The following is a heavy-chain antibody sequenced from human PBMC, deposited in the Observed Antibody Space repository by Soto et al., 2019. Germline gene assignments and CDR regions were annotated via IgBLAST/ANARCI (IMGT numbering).Heavy chain of an antibody. D-gene: IGHD3-22*01. Sequence: EVQLLESGGGLVQPGGSLRLSCAASGFTFSSYAMSWVRQAPGKGLEWVSAISGSGGSTYYADSVKGRFTISRDNSKNTLYLQMNSLRAEDTAVYYCAKDPGGITMIVVVPRIDAFDIWGQGTMVTVSS. CDR1: GFTFSSYA. CDR2: ISGSGGST. J-gene: IGHJ3*02. V-gene: IGHV3-23*01. CDR3: AKDPGGITMIVVVPRIDAFDI.